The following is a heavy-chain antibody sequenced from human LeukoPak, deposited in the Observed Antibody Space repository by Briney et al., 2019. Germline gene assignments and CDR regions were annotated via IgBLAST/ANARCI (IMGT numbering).Heavy chain of an antibody. D-gene: IGHD1-20*01. J-gene: IGHJ4*02. V-gene: IGHV1-2*02. CDR2: IDPNSGGT. CDR1: GYSFTGYY. CDR3: ARDRRITGSYRY. Sequence: ASVRVSCKASGYSFTGYYMHWVRQAPGQGHEWMGWIDPNSGGTNYAQKFQGRVTLTRDTSISTAYLDLSSLRSDTAVYYCARDRRITGSYRYWGQGTLVTVSS.